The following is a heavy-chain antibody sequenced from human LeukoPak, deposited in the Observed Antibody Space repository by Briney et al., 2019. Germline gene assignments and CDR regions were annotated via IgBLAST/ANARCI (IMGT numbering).Heavy chain of an antibody. CDR1: GGSISSGNVY. Sequence: SQTLSLTCTVSGGSISSGNVYWNWIRQPAGKGLEWIGRIYTSGSTNYNPSLKSRVTISVDTSKNQFSLKLSSVTAADTAVYYCARARYHTEMTYFRTVYYFDYWGQGTLVTVSS. CDR3: ARARYHTEMTYFRTVYYFDY. V-gene: IGHV4-61*02. CDR2: IYTSGST. D-gene: IGHD3/OR15-3a*01. J-gene: IGHJ4*02.